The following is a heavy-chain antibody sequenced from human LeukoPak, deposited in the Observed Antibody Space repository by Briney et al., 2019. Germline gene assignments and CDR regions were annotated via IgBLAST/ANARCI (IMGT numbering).Heavy chain of an antibody. D-gene: IGHD2-15*01. CDR1: GYSFTDYY. J-gene: IGHJ5*02. CDR3: ARADRLDGGPYLIGP. Sequence: ASVKVSCKTSGYSFTDYYMRWERHAPGQGLEWMGWIIPNSGGTSSAQKFQGRVTMTRDTSTTTVYMEVSWLTSDATAIYYCARADRLDGGPYLIGPWGQGTLVTVSS. CDR2: IIPNSGGT. V-gene: IGHV1-2*02.